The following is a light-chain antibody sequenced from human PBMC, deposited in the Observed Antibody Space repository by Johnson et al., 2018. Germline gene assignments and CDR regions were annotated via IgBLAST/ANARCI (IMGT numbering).Light chain of an antibody. V-gene: IGLV1-51*02. Sequence: QSVLTQPPSVSAAPGQKVTISCSGSSYNIGNNYVSWYQQLPGPAPKLLIYENHKRPSGIPDRFPGSKSGTSATPGITRLQTGDEADYYCGTWDSSLSAGNVFGTGTKVTVL. CDR1: SYNIGNNY. CDR3: GTWDSSLSAGNV. J-gene: IGLJ1*01. CDR2: ENH.